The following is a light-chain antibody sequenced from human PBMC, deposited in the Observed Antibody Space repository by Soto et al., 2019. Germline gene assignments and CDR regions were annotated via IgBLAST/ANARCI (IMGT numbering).Light chain of an antibody. CDR2: LEASGSY. V-gene: IGLV4-60*03. J-gene: IGLJ3*02. CDR3: ETWDSNTNWV. Sequence: QLVLTQSSSASASLGSSVKLTCTLSSGHYSYSIAWHQQQPGKAPRYLMKLEASGSYNKGSGVPDRFSGSSSGADRYLTISNLQSEDEADYYCETWDSNTNWVFGGGTKLTVL. CDR1: SGHYSYS.